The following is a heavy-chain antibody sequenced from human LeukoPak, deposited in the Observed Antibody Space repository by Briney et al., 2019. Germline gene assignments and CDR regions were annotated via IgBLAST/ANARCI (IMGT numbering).Heavy chain of an antibody. CDR3: ARNYYDSSGYYYAFDY. D-gene: IGHD3-22*01. V-gene: IGHV3-21*01. J-gene: IGHJ4*02. CDR2: ISSSGSLI. CDR1: GVIFSSFR. Sequence: PGGSLRLSCAASGVIFSSFRMNWVRQAPGKGLECVSSISSSGSLIYYADSMKGRFTVSRDNAKNSLFLQLNSLTAEDTAVYYCARNYYDSSGYYYAFDYWGQGTLVTVSS.